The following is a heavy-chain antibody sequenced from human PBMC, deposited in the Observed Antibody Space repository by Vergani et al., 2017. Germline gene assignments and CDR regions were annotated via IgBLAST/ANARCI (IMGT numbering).Heavy chain of an antibody. V-gene: IGHV1-69*01. CDR1: GGTFSSYA. CDR2: IIPSFGTA. D-gene: IGHD6-19*01. Sequence: QVQLVQSGAEVKKPGSSVKVSCKASGGTFSSYAISWVRQAPGQGLEWMGGIIPSFGTANYAQKFQGRVTITADESTSTAYMELSSLRSEDTAVYYCAREPHIALAGIYYFDYWGQGTLVTVSS. J-gene: IGHJ4*02. CDR3: AREPHIALAGIYYFDY.